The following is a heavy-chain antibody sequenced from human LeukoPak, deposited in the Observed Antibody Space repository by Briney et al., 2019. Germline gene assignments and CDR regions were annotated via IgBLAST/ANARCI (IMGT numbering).Heavy chain of an antibody. Sequence: KPSETLSLTCTVSGGSISSYYWSWIRQPPGKGLEWIGYIYYSGSTNYNPSPKSRVTISVDTSKNQFSLKLSSVSAADTAVYYCARGPRTYYDSSGYYHWGQGTLVTVSS. D-gene: IGHD3-22*01. CDR2: IYYSGST. J-gene: IGHJ4*02. CDR3: ARGPRTYYDSSGYYH. V-gene: IGHV4-59*01. CDR1: GGSISSYY.